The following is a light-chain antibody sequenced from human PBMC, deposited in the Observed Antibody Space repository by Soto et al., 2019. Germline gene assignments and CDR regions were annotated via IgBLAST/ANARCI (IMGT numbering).Light chain of an antibody. V-gene: IGKV1-5*03. Sequence: DIQMTQSPSTLSASVGDRVSVTCRASHSISRQLAWYQQKPGKAPNLLIYQAVNLESGVPSRISGSGSGTELPLTISSRQPDDLKTYYCLQYQSYWTFGQGTTVEVK. CDR1: HSISRQ. J-gene: IGKJ1*01. CDR2: QAV. CDR3: LQYQSYWT.